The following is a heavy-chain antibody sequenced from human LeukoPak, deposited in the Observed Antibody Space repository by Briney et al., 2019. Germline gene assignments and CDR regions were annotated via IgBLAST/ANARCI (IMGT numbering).Heavy chain of an antibody. CDR3: AKDRWTRFEFDY. V-gene: IGHV3-23*01. D-gene: IGHD3-3*01. CDR1: GFTFSRHG. CDR2: ISGSGGST. J-gene: IGHJ4*02. Sequence: EGTLRLSCVASGFTFSRHGMNWVRQAPGKGLEWVSAISGSGGSTYYADSVKGRFTISRDNSKNTLYLQMNSLRAEDTAVYYCAKDRWTRFEFDYWGQGTLVTVSS.